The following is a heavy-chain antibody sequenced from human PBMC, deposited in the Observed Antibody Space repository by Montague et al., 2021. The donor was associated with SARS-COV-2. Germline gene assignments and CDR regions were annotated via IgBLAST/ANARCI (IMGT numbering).Heavy chain of an antibody. CDR2: INHSGST. D-gene: IGHD3-22*01. V-gene: IGHV4-34*01. CDR1: GGSFSGNY. CDR3: ARATVDINMILVVITSVNHYFDS. J-gene: IGHJ4*02. Sequence: SETLSLTCAVYGGSFSGNYWTWIRQSPGKGRERIGEINHSGSTNYSPSPESRVAISVDTSKNQFPLKLNSVTAADTAIYYCARATVDINMILVVITSVNHYFDSWGQGTLVTVSP.